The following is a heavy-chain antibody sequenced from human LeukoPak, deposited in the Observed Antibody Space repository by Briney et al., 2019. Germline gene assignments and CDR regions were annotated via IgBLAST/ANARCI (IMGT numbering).Heavy chain of an antibody. CDR1: GFTFDDYA. Sequence: GGSLRLSCAASGFTFDDYAMHWVRQAPGKGLEWVSGISWNNGSIGYADSVKGRFTISRDNSKNTLYLQMNSLRAEDTAVYYCARCPLEQGPYYFDYWGQGTLVTVSS. D-gene: IGHD5-24*01. J-gene: IGHJ4*02. V-gene: IGHV3-9*01. CDR3: ARCPLEQGPYYFDY. CDR2: ISWNNGSI.